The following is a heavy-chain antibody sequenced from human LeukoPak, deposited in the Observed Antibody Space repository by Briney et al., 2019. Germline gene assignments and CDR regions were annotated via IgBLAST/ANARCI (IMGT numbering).Heavy chain of an antibody. J-gene: IGHJ4*02. Sequence: PGRSLRLSCAASGFTFSNYDMHWVRQAPGKGLEWVAVISYDGTNKYYADPVKGRFTISRDNSKNTLHLQMNSLRAEDTAVYYCAKDDRGNEAPFDYWGQGTLVTVSS. V-gene: IGHV3-30*18. CDR2: ISYDGTNK. CDR1: GFTFSNYD. CDR3: AKDDRGNEAPFDY.